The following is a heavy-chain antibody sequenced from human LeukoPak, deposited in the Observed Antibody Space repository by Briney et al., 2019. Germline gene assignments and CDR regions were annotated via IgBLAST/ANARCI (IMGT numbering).Heavy chain of an antibody. CDR1: GFTFSSYA. CDR2: ISGSGGST. V-gene: IGHV3-23*01. Sequence: AGGSLRLSCAAPGFTFSSYAMSWVRQAPGKGLEWVSAISGSGGSTYYADSVKGRFTISRDNSKNTLYLQMNSLRAEDTAVYYCAKDPLLWFGELEIDYWGQGTLVTVSS. J-gene: IGHJ4*02. CDR3: AKDPLLWFGELEIDY. D-gene: IGHD3-10*01.